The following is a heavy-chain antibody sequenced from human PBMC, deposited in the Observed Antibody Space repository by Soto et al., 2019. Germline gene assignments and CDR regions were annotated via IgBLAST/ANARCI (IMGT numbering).Heavy chain of an antibody. CDR2: IIPILGIA. D-gene: IGHD3-10*01. CDR1: GGTFSSYT. CDR3: ASHWDYGSGSYSFDY. Sequence: GASVKVSCKASGGTFSSYTISWVRQAPGQGLEWMGRIIPILGIANYAQKFQGRVTITADKSTSTAYMELSSLRSEDTAVYYCASHWDYGSGSYSFDYWGQGTLVTVS. J-gene: IGHJ4*02. V-gene: IGHV1-69*02.